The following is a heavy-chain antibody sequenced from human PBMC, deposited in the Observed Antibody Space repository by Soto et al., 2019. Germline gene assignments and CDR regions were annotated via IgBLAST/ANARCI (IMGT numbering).Heavy chain of an antibody. J-gene: IGHJ4*02. V-gene: IGHV3-7*01. CDR1: GFRFSYFW. Sequence: PGGSLSLSCATSGFRFSYFWLNWVRQAPGRGLEWVANIKQDGSEKYYVDSVKGRFTISRDNAKNSLYLQMNSLRAEDTAVYYCARDRILGYCSGGSCQDPTIYFDYWGQGTLVTVSS. CDR2: IKQDGSEK. CDR3: ARDRILGYCSGGSCQDPTIYFDY. D-gene: IGHD2-15*01.